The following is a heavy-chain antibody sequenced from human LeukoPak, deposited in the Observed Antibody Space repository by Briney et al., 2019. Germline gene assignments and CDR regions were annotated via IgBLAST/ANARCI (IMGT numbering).Heavy chain of an antibody. CDR3: ARYRGIRGDRPDHFDY. CDR1: GGSISSTSYY. CDR2: IFYNGNT. D-gene: IGHD3-10*01. J-gene: IGHJ4*02. V-gene: IGHV4-61*05. Sequence: SETLSLTCIVSGGSISSTSYYWGWIRQSPGKGLEWIGYIFYNGNTNYNPSLKSRLTMSVDTSNKQFSLRLTSVTAADTAVYFCARYRGIRGDRPDHFDYWGQGILVTVSS.